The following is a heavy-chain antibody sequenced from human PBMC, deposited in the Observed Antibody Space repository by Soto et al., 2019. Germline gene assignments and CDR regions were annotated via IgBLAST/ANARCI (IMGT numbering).Heavy chain of an antibody. D-gene: IGHD6-13*01. V-gene: IGHV3-23*01. Sequence: GGSLRLSCAASGFTFSSYAMSWVRQAPGKGLEWVSAISGSGGSTYYADSVKGRFTISRDNSKNTLYLQMNSLRAEDTAVNYCAKGGSSSWPKRNAFDIWGQGTMVTVSS. J-gene: IGHJ3*02. CDR3: AKGGSSSWPKRNAFDI. CDR2: ISGSGGST. CDR1: GFTFSSYA.